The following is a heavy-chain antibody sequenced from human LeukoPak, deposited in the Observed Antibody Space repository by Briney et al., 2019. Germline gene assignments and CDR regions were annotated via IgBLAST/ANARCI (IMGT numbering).Heavy chain of an antibody. CDR2: INPNNGGT. J-gene: IGHJ6*02. D-gene: IGHD6-13*01. V-gene: IGHV1-2*02. CDR3: ARDRVPFYSSTFKDYYLEYGLDV. CDR1: GYAFTGHY. Sequence: EASVKVSCKASGYAFTGHYIHWVRQAPGQGLEWMGWINPNNGGTSYAQKFQGRVSVTRDTSITTAYMELSRLRSDDTALYYCARDRVPFYSSTFKDYYLEYGLDVWGQGTTVTVSS.